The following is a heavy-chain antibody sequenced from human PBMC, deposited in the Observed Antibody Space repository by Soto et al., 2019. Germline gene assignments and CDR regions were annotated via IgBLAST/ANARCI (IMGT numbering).Heavy chain of an antibody. CDR2: IFHSGNT. V-gene: IGHV4-4*02. Sequence: SETLSLTCAVSGGSISSSNWWTWVRQTPEKGLEWIGEIFHSGNTNYNPSLKSRVAISVDKSNSRFSLKLSSVTAADTAVYYCAEGPGSYSTSYYFDFWGQGTLVTVSS. CDR1: GGSISSSNW. D-gene: IGHD1-26*01. CDR3: AEGPGSYSTSYYFDF. J-gene: IGHJ4*02.